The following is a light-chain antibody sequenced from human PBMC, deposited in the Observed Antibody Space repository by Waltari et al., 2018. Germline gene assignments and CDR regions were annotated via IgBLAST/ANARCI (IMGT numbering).Light chain of an antibody. Sequence: IQMTQSPSSLSASVGDTVTITCRASQGVRSYLNWFQQKPGKAPKLLIYAATTLQSGVSSRFSGSGYGTEFSLTISSLQPEDFAVYYCLQHDNYPRTFGQGTKVEIK. J-gene: IGKJ1*01. CDR1: QGVRSY. CDR2: AAT. CDR3: LQHDNYPRT. V-gene: IGKV1-17*01.